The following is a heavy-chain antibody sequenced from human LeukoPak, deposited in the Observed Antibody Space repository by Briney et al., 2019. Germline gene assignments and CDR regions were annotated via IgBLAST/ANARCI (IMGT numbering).Heavy chain of an antibody. D-gene: IGHD3-22*01. V-gene: IGHV1-2*02. CDR2: INPNSGAT. Sequence: ASVKVSCKASGYTFTSYYMHWVRQAPGQGLEWMGWINPNSGATKYAQEFQGRVTMTRDTSISTAYMELSRLRSDDTAVYYCARGYYDSSGYYSGSWFDPWGQGTLVTVSS. J-gene: IGHJ5*02. CDR3: ARGYYDSSGYYSGSWFDP. CDR1: GYTFTSYY.